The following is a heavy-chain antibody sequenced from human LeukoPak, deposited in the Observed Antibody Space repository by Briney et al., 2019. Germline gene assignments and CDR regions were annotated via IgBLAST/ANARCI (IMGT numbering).Heavy chain of an antibody. D-gene: IGHD6-19*01. Sequence: PSETLSLTCTVSGGSISSYYWSWIRQPAGKGLEWIGRIYTSGSTNYNPSLKSRVTMSVDTSKNQFSLKLSSVTAADTAVYYCARQRRSSGWYRNFDYWGQGTLVTVSS. CDR3: ARQRRSSGWYRNFDY. CDR1: GGSISSYY. V-gene: IGHV4-4*07. CDR2: IYTSGST. J-gene: IGHJ4*02.